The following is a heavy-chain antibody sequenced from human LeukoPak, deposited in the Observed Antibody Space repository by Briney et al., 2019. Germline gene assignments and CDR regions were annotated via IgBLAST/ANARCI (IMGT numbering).Heavy chain of an antibody. CDR2: IRSKADGGTP. CDR1: GFSFSDAW. V-gene: IGHV3-15*07. D-gene: IGHD2-15*01. CDR3: TTRSPARYCSDGACYSSPDY. J-gene: IGHJ4*02. Sequence: SGGSLRLSCAASGFSFSDAWMNWVRQAPGKGLEWVGHIRSKADGGTPDYIAPVKGRFTISRDDSKDTLYLQMNSLNTEATAMYYCTTRSPARYCSDGACYSSPDYWGQGTLVTVSS.